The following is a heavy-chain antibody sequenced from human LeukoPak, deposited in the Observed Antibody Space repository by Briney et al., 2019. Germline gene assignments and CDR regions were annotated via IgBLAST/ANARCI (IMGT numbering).Heavy chain of an antibody. CDR1: GFTFSSNA. J-gene: IGHJ4*01. D-gene: IGHD3-10*01. Sequence: GGSLRLSCAASGFTFSSNAMSWVRQAPGKGLEWVSVITGNGGRTYYTESVKGRFTISGDNSKNTLSPQMNSLRAEDTAVYYCAKDAVAPGSGGDYFDYWGHGTLVTVSS. V-gene: IGHV3-23*01. CDR3: AKDAVAPGSGGDYFDY. CDR2: ITGNGGRT.